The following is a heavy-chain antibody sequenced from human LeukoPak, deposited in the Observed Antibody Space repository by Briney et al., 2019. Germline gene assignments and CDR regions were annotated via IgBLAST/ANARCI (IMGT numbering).Heavy chain of an antibody. CDR3: ARSAFAEGYFDL. CDR2: IYYSGSA. V-gene: IGHV4-59*12. CDR1: GGSISSYY. J-gene: IGHJ2*01. Sequence: PSETLSLTCTVSGGSISSYYWSWIRQPPGKGLEWIGYIYYSGSANYNPSLKSRVTISVDRSKNQFSLKLTSVTAADTAVYYCARSAFAEGYFDLWGRGTLVAASS.